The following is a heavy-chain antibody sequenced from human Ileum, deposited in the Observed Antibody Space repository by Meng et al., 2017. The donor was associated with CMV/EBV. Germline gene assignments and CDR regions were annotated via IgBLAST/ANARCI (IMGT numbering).Heavy chain of an antibody. V-gene: IGHV3-48*01. CDR3: AAFEIMTTGTFNF. J-gene: IGHJ4*02. Sequence: GESLKISCAVSGLSLRAYRMHWVRQAPGKGLEWISYSDTTGTDLSYADSVKGRFTISRDNSKNMLYLQMNALGAEDTAVYYCAAFEIMTTGTFNFWGRGTLVTVSS. CDR2: SDTTGTDL. CDR1: GLSLRAYR. D-gene: IGHD1-1*01.